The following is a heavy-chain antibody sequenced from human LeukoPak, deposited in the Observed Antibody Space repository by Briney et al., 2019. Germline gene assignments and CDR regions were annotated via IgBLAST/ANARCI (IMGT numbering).Heavy chain of an antibody. CDR1: GFTFSSNG. CDR3: AKEKYNWNDYFDY. J-gene: IGHJ4*02. CDR2: VSYDGRHQ. D-gene: IGHD1-1*01. V-gene: IGHV3-30*18. Sequence: GRSLRLSCAASGFTFSSNGIHWVRQAPGKGLEWVAVVSYDGRHQYYADSVKGRFTISRDNSKNIAYLQMNSLRPEDTAVYHCAKEKYNWNDYFDYWGQGTLVTVSS.